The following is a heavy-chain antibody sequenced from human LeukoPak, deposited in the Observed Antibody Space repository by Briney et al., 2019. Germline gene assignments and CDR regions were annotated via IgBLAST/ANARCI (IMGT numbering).Heavy chain of an antibody. CDR1: GYSISSGYY. Sequence: SETLSLTCAVSGYSISSGYYWGWIRQPPGKGPEWIGSMYHSGYTYYNPSLKSRVTISVDTSKNQLSLKLTSVTAADTAVYFCARQDSSGAGYFDHWGQGTLVTVSS. CDR2: MYHSGYT. D-gene: IGHD6-19*01. V-gene: IGHV4-38-2*01. CDR3: ARQDSSGAGYFDH. J-gene: IGHJ4*02.